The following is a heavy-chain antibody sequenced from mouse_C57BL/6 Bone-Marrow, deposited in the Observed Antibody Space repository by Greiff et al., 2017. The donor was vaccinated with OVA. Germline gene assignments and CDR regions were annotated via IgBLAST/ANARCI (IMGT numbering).Heavy chain of an antibody. J-gene: IGHJ3*01. CDR1: GYAFSSSW. V-gene: IGHV1-82*01. CDR3: VYGRRFAY. CDR2: IYPGDGDT. Sequence: QVQLQQSGPELVKPGASVKISCKASGYAFSSSWMNWVKQRPGKGLEWIGRIYPGDGDTNYNGKLKGKATMTADKSSSTAYMQLRSLTSEDSAVYFCVYGRRFAYWGQGTLVTVSA. D-gene: IGHD1-1*01.